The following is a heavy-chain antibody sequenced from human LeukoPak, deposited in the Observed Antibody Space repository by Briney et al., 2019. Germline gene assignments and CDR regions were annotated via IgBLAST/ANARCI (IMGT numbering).Heavy chain of an antibody. CDR2: ISAYNGNT. V-gene: IGHV1-18*01. Sequence: ASVKVSCKASGYTFTSYGISWVRQAPGQGLEWMGWISAYNGNTNYAQKLQGRVTMTTDTSTSTAYMELRSLRSDDTAVYYCARDEYYYGPGSHYSSGSFFDPWGQGTLVTVSS. CDR1: GYTFTSYG. D-gene: IGHD3-10*01. J-gene: IGHJ5*02. CDR3: ARDEYYYGPGSHYSSGSFFDP.